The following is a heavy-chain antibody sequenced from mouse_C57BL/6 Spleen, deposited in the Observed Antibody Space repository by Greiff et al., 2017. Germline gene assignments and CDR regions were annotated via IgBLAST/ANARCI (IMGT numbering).Heavy chain of an antibody. Sequence: VQLQQSGPELVKPGASVKISCKASGYSFTGYYMNWVKQSPEKSLEWIGEINPSTGGTTYNQKFKAKATLTVDKSSSTAYMQLKSLTSEDSAVYCCARLRAAQADYWGQGTTLTVSS. CDR1: GYSFTGYY. CDR3: ARLRAAQADY. J-gene: IGHJ2*01. D-gene: IGHD3-2*02. CDR2: INPSTGGT. V-gene: IGHV1-42*01.